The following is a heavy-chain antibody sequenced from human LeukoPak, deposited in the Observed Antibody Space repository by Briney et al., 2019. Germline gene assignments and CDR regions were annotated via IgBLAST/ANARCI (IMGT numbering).Heavy chain of an antibody. D-gene: IGHD3-22*01. Sequence: GGSLRLSCAASGFTFTSYAMSWVRQAPGEGLEWVSAIGDSGGSTYYADSVKGRFTISRDNSKNTLYLQLNSLRAGDTAVYYCAIQTSGYYAYWGQGTLVTVSS. J-gene: IGHJ4*02. V-gene: IGHV3-23*01. CDR1: GFTFTSYA. CDR3: AIQTSGYYAY. CDR2: IGDSGGST.